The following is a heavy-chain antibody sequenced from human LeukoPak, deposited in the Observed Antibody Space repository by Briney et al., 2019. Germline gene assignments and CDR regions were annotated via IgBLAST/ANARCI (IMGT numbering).Heavy chain of an antibody. J-gene: IGHJ4*02. CDR3: ARDGSMSVVVPAALLDFDY. V-gene: IGHV3-30-3*01. Sequence: GRSLRLSCAASGFTFSSYAMHWVRQAPGKGLEWVAVISYDGSNKYYADSVKGRFTISRDNSKNTLYLQMNSLRAEDTAVYYCARDGSMSVVVPAALLDFDYWGQGTLVTVSS. D-gene: IGHD2-2*01. CDR1: GFTFSSYA. CDR2: ISYDGSNK.